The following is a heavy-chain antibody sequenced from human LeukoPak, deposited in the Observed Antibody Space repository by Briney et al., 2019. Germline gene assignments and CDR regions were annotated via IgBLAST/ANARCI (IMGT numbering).Heavy chain of an antibody. CDR1: GFTFSDAW. CDR2: ITSKTNGGTT. V-gene: IGHV3-15*01. J-gene: IGHJ4*02. D-gene: IGHD6-13*01. CDR3: TESLVR. Sequence: PGGSLRLSCAASGFTFSDAWMTWVRLAPGKGLEWVGRITSKTNGGTTEYAAIVKGRFTISRDDSKDTLFLQMDSLTTEDTAVYYCTESLVRWGQGARVTVSS.